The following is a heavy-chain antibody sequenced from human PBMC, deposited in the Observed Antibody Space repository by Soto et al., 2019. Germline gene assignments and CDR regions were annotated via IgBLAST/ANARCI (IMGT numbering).Heavy chain of an antibody. CDR2: IIPIFGTA. CDR1: GGTFSSYA. V-gene: IGHV1-69*13. Sequence: ASVKVSCKASGGTFSSYAISWVRQAPGQGLEWMGGIIPIFGTANYAQKFQGRVTITADESTSTAYMELSSLRSEDTAVYYCARGLPQYYYDSSGSDALGYGMDVWGQATTVTLSS. D-gene: IGHD3-22*01. CDR3: ARGLPQYYYDSSGSDALGYGMDV. J-gene: IGHJ6*02.